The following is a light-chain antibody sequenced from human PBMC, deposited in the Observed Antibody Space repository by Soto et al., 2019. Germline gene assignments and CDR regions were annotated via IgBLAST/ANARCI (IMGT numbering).Light chain of an antibody. CDR1: QSISTW. Sequence: DIQMTQSPSTLSASVGDRVTIPCRASQSISTWLAWYQQKPGKAPNRLLYKEARLESGVPSRFSGSGSRTEVTVTTSSLQCDDFANYCGQQYNSYSYTFGQGTKREIK. CDR2: KEA. V-gene: IGKV1-5*03. J-gene: IGKJ2*01. CDR3: QQYNSYSYT.